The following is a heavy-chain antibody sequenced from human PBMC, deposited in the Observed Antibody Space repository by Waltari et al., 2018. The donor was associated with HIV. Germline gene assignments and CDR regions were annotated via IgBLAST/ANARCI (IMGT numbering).Heavy chain of an antibody. J-gene: IGHJ4*02. CDR1: GASVSSDTAT. CDR2: TYHRSEWHH. Sequence: QVHLKHSGPGLVEASHSIFLSCVISGASVSSDTATWHWVRQYPAGGLQWLGKTYHRSEWHHEYSVSLKGRLVINSDTAKNQFSLHLKSVTPGDTATYYCVRDSYGFDIWGEGTLVTVPP. CDR3: VRDSYGFDI. V-gene: IGHV6-1*01. D-gene: IGHD5-18*01.